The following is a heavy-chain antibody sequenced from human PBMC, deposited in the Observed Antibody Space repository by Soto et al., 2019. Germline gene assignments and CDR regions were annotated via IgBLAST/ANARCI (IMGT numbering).Heavy chain of an antibody. CDR1: GGSISSYY. Sequence: SETLSLTCTVSGGSISSYYWSWIRQPPGKGLEWIGYIYYSGSTNYNPSLKSRVTISVDTSKNQFSLKLSSVTAADTAIYYCGKYYYDSSTTYFDYWGQGTPVTVAS. V-gene: IGHV4-59*01. CDR3: GKYYYDSSTTYFDY. D-gene: IGHD3-22*01. CDR2: IYYSGST. J-gene: IGHJ4*02.